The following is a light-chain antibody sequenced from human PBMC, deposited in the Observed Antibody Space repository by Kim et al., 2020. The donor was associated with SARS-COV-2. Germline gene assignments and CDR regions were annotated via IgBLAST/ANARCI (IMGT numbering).Light chain of an antibody. Sequence: QSALTQHASVSGSPGQSITISCTGTSSDLGGYNYVSWYQQHPGKAPKLIVYDVIDRPSGVSDRFSGSTSGNTASLTISGLQAEDEANYYCASYTSSNTLVIFGGGTQLTVL. J-gene: IGLJ2*01. CDR1: SSDLGGYNY. CDR3: ASYTSSNTLVI. V-gene: IGLV2-14*01. CDR2: DVI.